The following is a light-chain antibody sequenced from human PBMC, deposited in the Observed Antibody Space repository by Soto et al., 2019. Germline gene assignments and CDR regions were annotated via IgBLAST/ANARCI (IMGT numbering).Light chain of an antibody. Sequence: DIQMTQSPSTLSAYIGDRVTITCRASQSISSWLAWYQQKPGKAPKLLIYDASSLESGVPSRFSGSGSGTDFTLTISSLQPEDFATYYCQQRSNWPPITSCQRTRLEIK. J-gene: IGKJ5*01. CDR3: QQRSNWPPIT. CDR2: DAS. V-gene: IGKV1-5*01. CDR1: QSISSW.